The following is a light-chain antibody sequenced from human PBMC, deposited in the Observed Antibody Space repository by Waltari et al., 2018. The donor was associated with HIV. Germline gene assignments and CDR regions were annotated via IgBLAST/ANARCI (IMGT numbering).Light chain of an antibody. V-gene: IGLV3-27*01. J-gene: IGLJ2*01. CDR2: KDS. Sequence: SYALTPPSSVSLSPGQTPSITFSADVVAQKSDRWFQQKPGQAPVLVIYKDSERPSGIPERFSGSSSGTTVTLTISGAQVEDEADYYCYSAADNNLGVFGGGTKLTVL. CDR1: VVAQKS. CDR3: YSAADNNLGV.